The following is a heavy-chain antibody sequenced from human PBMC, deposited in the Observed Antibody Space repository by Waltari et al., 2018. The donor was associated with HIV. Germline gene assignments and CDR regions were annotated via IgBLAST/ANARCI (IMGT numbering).Heavy chain of an antibody. Sequence: QVQLVQSGAEVKKPGSSVKVSCKASGGTFSSYAISWVRPAPGQGLEWMGGIIPIFGTANYAQKFQGRVTITADKSTSTAYMELSSLRSEDTAVYYCALEAGGQQQLPSGIDYWGQGTLVTVSS. D-gene: IGHD6-13*01. CDR1: GGTFSSYA. J-gene: IGHJ4*02. V-gene: IGHV1-69*06. CDR3: ALEAGGQQQLPSGIDY. CDR2: IIPIFGTA.